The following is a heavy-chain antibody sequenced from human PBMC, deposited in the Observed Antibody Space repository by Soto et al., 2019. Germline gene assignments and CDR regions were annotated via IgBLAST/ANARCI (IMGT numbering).Heavy chain of an antibody. CDR3: TRGGYSYGYWIPECDY. D-gene: IGHD5-18*01. J-gene: IGHJ4*02. CDR2: IRSKAYGGTT. Sequence: EVQLVESGGGLVQPGRSLRLSCTASGFTFGDYAMSWVRQAPGKGLEWVGFIRSKAYGGTTEYAASVKGRFTISRDDSKSIAYLQMNSLKTEDTAVYYCTRGGYSYGYWIPECDYWGQGTLVTVSS. V-gene: IGHV3-49*04. CDR1: GFTFGDYA.